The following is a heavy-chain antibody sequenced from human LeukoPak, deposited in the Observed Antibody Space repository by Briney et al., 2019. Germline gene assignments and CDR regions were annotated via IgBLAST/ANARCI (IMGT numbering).Heavy chain of an antibody. CDR2: INHSGST. CDR1: GGSFSGYY. Sequence: SETLSLTCAVYGGSFSGYYWSWIRQPPGKGLEWIGEINHSGSTNYNPSLKSRVTISVDTSKNQFSLKLSSVTAADTAVYYCARDLAYCSSTSCYWGEWFDPWGQGTLVTVSS. J-gene: IGHJ5*02. V-gene: IGHV4-34*01. CDR3: ARDLAYCSSTSCYWGEWFDP. D-gene: IGHD2-2*01.